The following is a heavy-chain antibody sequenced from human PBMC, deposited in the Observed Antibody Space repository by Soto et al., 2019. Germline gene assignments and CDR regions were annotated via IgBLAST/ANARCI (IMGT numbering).Heavy chain of an antibody. V-gene: IGHV3-30*03. CDR3: ALPMTTVTTFDY. CDR2: ISYDGSNK. J-gene: IGHJ4*02. D-gene: IGHD4-17*01. CDR1: GFTFSSYG. Sequence: QVQLVESGGGVVQPGRSLRLSCAASGFTFSSYGMHWVRQAPGKGLEWVAVISYDGSNKYYGDSVKGRFTISRDNSKNTRYLQMNSLRAEDTAVYYCALPMTTVTTFDYWGQGTLVTVSS.